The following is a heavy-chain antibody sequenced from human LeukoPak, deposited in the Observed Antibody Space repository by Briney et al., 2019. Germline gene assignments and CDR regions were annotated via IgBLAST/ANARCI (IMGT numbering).Heavy chain of an antibody. D-gene: IGHD6-19*01. CDR2: TRSKGYGGTI. V-gene: IGHV3-49*04. J-gene: IGHJ4*02. Sequence: QAGGSLRLSCTASGFTFGDYAMSWVRQAPGKGLEWVGFTRSKGYGGTIGYAASVKGRFTISRDDSKSIAYLQMNSLKTEDTAVYYCTREGGWYFDYWGQGTLVTVSS. CDR3: TREGGWYFDY. CDR1: GFTFGDYA.